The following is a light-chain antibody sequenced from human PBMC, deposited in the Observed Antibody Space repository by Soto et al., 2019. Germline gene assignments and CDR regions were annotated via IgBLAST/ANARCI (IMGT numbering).Light chain of an antibody. V-gene: IGLV2-14*01. J-gene: IGLJ1*01. CDR2: EVN. Sequence: QPALTQPASVSGSPGQSITISCTGTSSDVGGYDYVSWYQLHPGKAPKLMVFEVNNRPSGVSYRFSGSKSGNTASLTISGLQAEDEADYFCSSYSISTADLFGTGTKVTVL. CDR3: SSYSISTADL. CDR1: SSDVGGYDY.